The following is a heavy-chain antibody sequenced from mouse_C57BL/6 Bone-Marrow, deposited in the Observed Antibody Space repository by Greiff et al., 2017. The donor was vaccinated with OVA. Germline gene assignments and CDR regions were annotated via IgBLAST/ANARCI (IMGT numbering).Heavy chain of an antibody. D-gene: IGHD2-1*01. CDR1: GYTFTSYW. J-gene: IGHJ2*01. CDR2: IYPGSGST. V-gene: IGHV1-55*01. Sequence: QVQLQQPGAELVKPGASVKMSCKASGYTFTSYWITWVRQRPGQGLEWMGDIYPGSGSTNYNEKFKSKATLTVDTSSSTAYMQLSSLTSEDTAVYYCARRYYRVDYWGQGTTLTVSS. CDR3: ARRYYRVDY.